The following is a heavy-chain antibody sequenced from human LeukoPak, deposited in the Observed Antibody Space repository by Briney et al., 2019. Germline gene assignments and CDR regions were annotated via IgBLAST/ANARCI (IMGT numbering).Heavy chain of an antibody. CDR2: IWYDGSNK. CDR3: ARDVYDSSGYYLD. J-gene: IGHJ4*02. Sequence: GGSLRLSCAASGFTFSSYGMHWVRQAPGKGLEWVAVIWYDGSNKYYADSVKGRSTISRDNSKNTLYLQMNSLRAEDTAVYYCARDVYDSSGYYLDWDQGTLVTVSS. CDR1: GFTFSSYG. V-gene: IGHV3-33*01. D-gene: IGHD3-22*01.